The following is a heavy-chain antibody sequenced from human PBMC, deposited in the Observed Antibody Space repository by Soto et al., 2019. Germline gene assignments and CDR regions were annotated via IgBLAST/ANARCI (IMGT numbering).Heavy chain of an antibody. D-gene: IGHD1-20*01. V-gene: IGHV1-2*02. CDR2: INPNRGGT. J-gene: IGHJ6*02. CDR3: ARAGNRITRDYYYYYGMDV. Sequence: GASVKVSCKASGYTFTGYYMHWVRPAPGQGLAWMGWINPNRGGTNYAQKFQGRVTMTRDTSISTAYMELSRMRSDDTAVYYCARAGNRITRDYYYYYGMDVWGQGTTVTVSS. CDR1: GYTFTGYY.